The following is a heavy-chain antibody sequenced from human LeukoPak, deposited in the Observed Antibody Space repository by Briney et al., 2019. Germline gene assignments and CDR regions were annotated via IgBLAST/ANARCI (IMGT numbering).Heavy chain of an antibody. Sequence: GGSLRLSCAASGFAFSSYAVSWVRQAPGKGLEWVSAISGSGGSTYYADSVKGRFTISRDNSKNTLYLQMNSLRAEDTAVYYCAKAPYYDFWSGYPNYFDYWGQGTLVTVSS. V-gene: IGHV3-23*01. CDR1: GFAFSSYA. CDR3: AKAPYYDFWSGYPNYFDY. D-gene: IGHD3-3*01. CDR2: ISGSGGST. J-gene: IGHJ4*02.